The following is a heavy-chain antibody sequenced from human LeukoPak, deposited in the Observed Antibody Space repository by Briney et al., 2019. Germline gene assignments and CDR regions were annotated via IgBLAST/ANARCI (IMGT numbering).Heavy chain of an antibody. CDR1: GFTFSSYW. J-gene: IGHJ5*02. D-gene: IGHD1-26*01. Sequence: GGSLRLSCAASGFTFSSYWMRWVRQAPGKGLVWVSRINSDGSSTRYADSVKGRFTISRDNAKNTLYLQMNSLRAEDTAVYYCVRGVGGDSRFDPWGRGTLVTVSS. CDR3: VRGVGGDSRFDP. V-gene: IGHV3-74*01. CDR2: INSDGSST.